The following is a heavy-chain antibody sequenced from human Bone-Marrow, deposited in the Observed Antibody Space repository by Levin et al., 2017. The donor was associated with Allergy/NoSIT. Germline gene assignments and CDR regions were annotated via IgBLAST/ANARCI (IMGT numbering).Heavy chain of an antibody. CDR1: TAIFSTYS. D-gene: IGHD6-13*01. CDR2: ITGTGGHV. CDR3: ATGIGGIAVADVDY. Sequence: GESLKISCEASTAIFSTYSMNWVRQAPGKGLEWVSSITGTGGHVYYADSVKGRFTISRDNAKRSLFLQMNSLRAEDTGVYYCATGIGGIAVADVDYWGQGTLVTVSS. V-gene: IGHV3-21*01. J-gene: IGHJ4*02.